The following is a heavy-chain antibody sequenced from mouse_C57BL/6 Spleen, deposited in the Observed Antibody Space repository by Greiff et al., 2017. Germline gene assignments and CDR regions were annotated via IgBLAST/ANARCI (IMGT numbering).Heavy chain of an antibody. Sequence: EVQRVESGGGLVKPGGSLKLSCAASGFTFSSYTMSWVRQTPEKRLEWVATISGGGGNTYYPDSVKGRFTISRDNAKNTLYLQMSSLRSEDTALYYCARIGAGAFAYWGQGTLVTVSA. D-gene: IGHD3-3*01. CDR1: GFTFSSYT. CDR3: ARIGAGAFAY. V-gene: IGHV5-9*01. CDR2: ISGGGGNT. J-gene: IGHJ3*01.